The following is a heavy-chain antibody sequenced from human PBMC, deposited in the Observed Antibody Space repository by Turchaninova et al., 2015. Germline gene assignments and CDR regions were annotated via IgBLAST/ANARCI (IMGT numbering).Heavy chain of an antibody. CDR1: GYSISSGHH. CDR2: ILHSGTT. J-gene: IGHJ3*02. CDR3: ARTNAFDN. V-gene: IGHV4-38-2*01. Sequence: QVQLQESGPGLMKPSETLSLPLAVSGYSISSGHHWGWCRHPPGKGMEWIGSILHSGTTYYNPSLQSRVTISLDTSKNLFSLKRSSVTAADTAIYYCARTNAFDNWGQGAVVTVSS.